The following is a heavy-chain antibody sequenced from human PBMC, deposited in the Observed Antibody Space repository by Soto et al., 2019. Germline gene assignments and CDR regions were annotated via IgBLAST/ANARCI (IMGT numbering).Heavy chain of an antibody. CDR2: IWYDGSNK. Sequence: QVQLVESGGGVVQPGRFLRLSCAASGFTFSSYGMHWVRQAPGKGLEWVAVIWYDGSNKYYADSVKGRFTISRDNSKNTLYLQMNSLRAEDTAVYYCAFTASSSWYYWGQGTLVTVSS. V-gene: IGHV3-33*01. J-gene: IGHJ4*02. D-gene: IGHD6-13*01. CDR1: GFTFSSYG. CDR3: AFTASSSWYY.